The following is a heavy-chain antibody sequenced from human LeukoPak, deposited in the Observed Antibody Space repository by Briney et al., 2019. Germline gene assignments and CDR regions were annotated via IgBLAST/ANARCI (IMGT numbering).Heavy chain of an antibody. Sequence: GGSLRLTCLGSGFPFNNYVMSWVRQAPGKGLEWVLSIRDSGGDTYSADSVKGRFTISRDNSKNTLNLQMNSLRAEDKAVYYCAKDRYCSGGSCPDYWGQGTLVTVSS. CDR3: AKDRYCSGGSCPDY. J-gene: IGHJ4*02. CDR1: GFPFNNYV. V-gene: IGHV3-23*01. CDR2: IRDSGGDT. D-gene: IGHD2-15*01.